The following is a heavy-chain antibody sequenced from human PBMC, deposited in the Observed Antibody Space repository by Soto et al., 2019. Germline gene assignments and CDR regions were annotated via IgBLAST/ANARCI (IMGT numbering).Heavy chain of an antibody. J-gene: IGHJ5*02. V-gene: IGHV1-69*13. Sequence: GASVKVSCKASGGTFSSYAISWVRQAPGQGLGWMGGIIPIFGTANYAQKFQGRVTITADESTSTAYMELSSLRSEDTAVYYCARGSYYYDSSGLIQNWFDPWGQGTRVTVSS. CDR2: IIPIFGTA. D-gene: IGHD3-22*01. CDR3: ARGSYYYDSSGLIQNWFDP. CDR1: GGTFSSYA.